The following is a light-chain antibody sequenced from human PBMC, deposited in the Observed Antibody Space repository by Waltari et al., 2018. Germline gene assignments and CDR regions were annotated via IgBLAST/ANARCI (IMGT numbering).Light chain of an antibody. Sequence: DIQMTQSPSSLSASVGDRVTITCRASQSINSFLNWYQQKPGKAPKLLIYAASSLQSGVPSRVSGSGSGTDFTLTISSLQPEDFAAYYCQQSDSTPLTFGGGTKVEIK. CDR3: QQSDSTPLT. V-gene: IGKV1-39*01. J-gene: IGKJ4*01. CDR2: AAS. CDR1: QSINSF.